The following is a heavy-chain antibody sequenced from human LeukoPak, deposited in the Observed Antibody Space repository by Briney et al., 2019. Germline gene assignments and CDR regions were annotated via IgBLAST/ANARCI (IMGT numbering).Heavy chain of an antibody. CDR3: ARDQEAFDY. J-gene: IGHJ4*02. Sequence: GASVKVSCKASGYSFTSNYIHWVRQAPGQGLEWMGMIYPRDSSTSYAQKFQGRVTVTRDTSTSTVHMELSGLRSGDTAVYYCARDQEAFDYWGQGTLVTVSS. CDR2: IYPRDSST. CDR1: GYSFTSNY. V-gene: IGHV1-46*01.